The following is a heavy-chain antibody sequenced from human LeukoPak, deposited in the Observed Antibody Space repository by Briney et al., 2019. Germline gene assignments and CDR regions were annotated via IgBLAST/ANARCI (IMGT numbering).Heavy chain of an antibody. Sequence: SVKVSCKASGGTFSSYAISWVRQAPGQGLEWMGGIIPIFGTANYAQKFQGRVTITADKSTSTAYMELSSLRSEDTAVYYCARSLYSGYDYYFDYWGQGTLVIVST. CDR3: ARSLYSGYDYYFDY. CDR1: GGTFSSYA. V-gene: IGHV1-69*06. D-gene: IGHD5-12*01. J-gene: IGHJ4*02. CDR2: IIPIFGTA.